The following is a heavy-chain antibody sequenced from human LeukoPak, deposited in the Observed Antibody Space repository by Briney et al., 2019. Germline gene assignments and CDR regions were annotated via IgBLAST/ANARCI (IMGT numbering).Heavy chain of an antibody. V-gene: IGHV3-11*01. CDR3: VHCGGDCYPCCGMDG. Sequence: GGSLRLSCAASGFTFSDYYMSWIRQAPGKGLEWVSYISSSGSTIYYADSVKGRFTISRDNAKNSLYLQMNSLRAEDTAVYYCVHCGGDCYPCCGMDGWGQGTTVTVSS. J-gene: IGHJ6*02. CDR1: GFTFSDYY. CDR2: ISSSGSTI. D-gene: IGHD2-21*02.